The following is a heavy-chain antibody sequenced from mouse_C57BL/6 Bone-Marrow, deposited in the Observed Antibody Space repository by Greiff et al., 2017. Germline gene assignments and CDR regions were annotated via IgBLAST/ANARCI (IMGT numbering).Heavy chain of an antibody. CDR2: LSDGGIYT. CDR3: ARDRRYYGSREFDY. J-gene: IGHJ2*01. V-gene: IGHV5-4*01. D-gene: IGHD1-1*01. Sequence: EVKLVASGGGLVKPGGPLKLSCAASGFTFRSYPLSWVRQAPEKRLEWVATLSDGGIYTSSPDNVKGRFTISRANAKNNLYLHMSHLKSEDTAMYYCARDRRYYGSREFDYWGQGTTLTVSS. CDR1: GFTFRSYP.